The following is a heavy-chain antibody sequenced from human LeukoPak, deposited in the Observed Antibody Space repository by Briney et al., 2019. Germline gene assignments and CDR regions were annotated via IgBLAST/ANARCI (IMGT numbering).Heavy chain of an antibody. J-gene: IGHJ4*02. V-gene: IGHV5-51*01. CDR1: GYSFTSYW. Sequence: GESLKISCKGSGYSFTSYWIGWVRQMPGKGLEWMGIIYPGDSDTRYSPSFQGQVTISADKFISTAYLQWSSLKASDTAMYYCARQPGNPYYYDSSGYYHFDYWGQGTLVTVSS. CDR2: IYPGDSDT. D-gene: IGHD3-22*01. CDR3: ARQPGNPYYYDSSGYYHFDY.